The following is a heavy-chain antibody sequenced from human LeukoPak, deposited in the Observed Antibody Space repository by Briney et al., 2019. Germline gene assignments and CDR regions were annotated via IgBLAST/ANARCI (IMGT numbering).Heavy chain of an antibody. V-gene: IGHV3-21*01. J-gene: IGHJ3*02. CDR3: ARASSGYYSGAFDI. D-gene: IGHD3-22*01. Sequence: SGGSLRLSCAASGFTFSSYSMNWVRQAPGKGLEWVSSISSSMYIYYADSVNGRFTISRDNARNSLSLQMNSLRAEDTAVYYCARASSGYYSGAFDIWGQGTMVTVSS. CDR1: GFTFSSYS. CDR2: ISSSMYI.